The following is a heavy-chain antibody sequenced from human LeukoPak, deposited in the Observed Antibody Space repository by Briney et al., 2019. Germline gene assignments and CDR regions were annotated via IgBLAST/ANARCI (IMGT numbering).Heavy chain of an antibody. Sequence: PGGSLRLSCAASGFTFSSYAMSWVRQAPGKGLEWVSGISGSGGSTYYADSVKGRFTVSRDNSKDTLYLQMNSPRAEDTAVYYCAKVGITIYPYVPDYWGQGTLVTVSS. D-gene: IGHD3-3*01. CDR3: AKVGITIYPYVPDY. J-gene: IGHJ4*02. V-gene: IGHV3-23*01. CDR1: GFTFSSYA. CDR2: ISGSGGST.